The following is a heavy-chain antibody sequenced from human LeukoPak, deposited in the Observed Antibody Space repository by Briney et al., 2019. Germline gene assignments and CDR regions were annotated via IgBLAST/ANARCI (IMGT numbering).Heavy chain of an antibody. V-gene: IGHV3-7*01. Sequence: PGGSLRLSCAASGFTFSSYWMTWVRQAPGKGLEWVANIKEDGSEKYYVGSVRGRFTISRDNAKNSLYLHMNSLRAEDTAVYYCARVQPPTPGYTYGSDYWGQGTLVAVSS. J-gene: IGHJ4*02. CDR3: ARVQPPTPGYTYGSDY. CDR1: GFTFSSYW. D-gene: IGHD5-18*01. CDR2: IKEDGSEK.